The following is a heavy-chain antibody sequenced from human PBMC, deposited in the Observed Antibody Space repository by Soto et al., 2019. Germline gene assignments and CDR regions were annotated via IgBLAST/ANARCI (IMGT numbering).Heavy chain of an antibody. CDR3: ASAAPYHPLGVCYYGIDV. Sequence: PGGSLRLSCAASGFTFSSYDMHWVRQATGKGLELVSAIGTAGDTYYPGSVKGRFTISRENAKNSLYLQMNSLRAGDTAVYYCASAAPYHPLGVCYYGIDVRGQGTTVTVSS. J-gene: IGHJ6*02. CDR1: GFTFSSYD. CDR2: IGTAGDT. V-gene: IGHV3-13*01. D-gene: IGHD2-8*01.